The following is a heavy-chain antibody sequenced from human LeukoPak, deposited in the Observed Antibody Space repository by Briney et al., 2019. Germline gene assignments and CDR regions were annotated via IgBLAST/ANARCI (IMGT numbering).Heavy chain of an antibody. Sequence: PGGSLRLSCAASGFTFSRYWMSWVRQAPGKGLEWVATIKQDGSEKYYVDSVKGRFTISRDNAKNSLYLQMNSLRAEDTAVYYCARIGSAAFTDYWGQGTLVTVSS. V-gene: IGHV3-7*05. CDR3: ARIGSAAFTDY. D-gene: IGHD3-3*02. CDR1: GFTFSRYW. CDR2: IKQDGSEK. J-gene: IGHJ4*02.